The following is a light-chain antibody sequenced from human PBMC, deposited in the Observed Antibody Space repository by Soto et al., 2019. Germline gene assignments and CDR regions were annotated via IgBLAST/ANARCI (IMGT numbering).Light chain of an antibody. CDR3: QQYDNVPT. Sequence: DIRMTQAPSSLSASVGDRVTITCQASQDISNLLNWYQQKPGQPPKLLIYGASILETGVPSRFSGSGSGKHFTFTISSLQPEDIATYYCQQYDNVPTFGQGTKLEMK. V-gene: IGKV1-33*01. CDR1: QDISNL. J-gene: IGKJ2*01. CDR2: GAS.